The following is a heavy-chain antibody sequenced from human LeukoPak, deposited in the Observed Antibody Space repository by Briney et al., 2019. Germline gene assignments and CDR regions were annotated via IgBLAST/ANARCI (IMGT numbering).Heavy chain of an antibody. J-gene: IGHJ3*02. CDR2: IYYSGST. CDR1: GGSISSSSYY. Sequence: SETLSLTCTVSGGSISSSSYYWGWIRQPPGKGLEWIGSIYYSGSTYYNPSLKSRVTISVDTSKNQFSLKLSSVTAADTAVYYCARHGAGVVVPAATGNDAFDIWGQGTMVTVSS. CDR3: ARHGAGVVVPAATGNDAFDI. D-gene: IGHD2-2*01. V-gene: IGHV4-39*01.